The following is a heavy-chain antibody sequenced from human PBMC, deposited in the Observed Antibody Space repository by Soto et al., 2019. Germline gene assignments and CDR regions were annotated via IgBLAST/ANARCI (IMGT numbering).Heavy chain of an antibody. V-gene: IGHV4-30-2*01. Sequence: QLQLQESGSGLVRPSRTLSLTCAVSGGSISSGGFSWSWIRQPPGKGLESIGYIYHSGSTYYNPSLKSRVTTSVDRSQHQCSLELSSVPAADTAVYYCAGGIAARPLGYWGQGTLVTVSS. D-gene: IGHD6-6*01. CDR3: AGGIAARPLGY. J-gene: IGHJ4*02. CDR2: IYHSGST. CDR1: GGSISSGGFS.